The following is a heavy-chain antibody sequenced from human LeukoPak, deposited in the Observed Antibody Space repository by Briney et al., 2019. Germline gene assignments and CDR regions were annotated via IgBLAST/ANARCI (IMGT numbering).Heavy chain of an antibody. J-gene: IGHJ6*03. CDR2: IDPDGSEK. CDR1: GFTFNSYW. V-gene: IGHV3-7*01. CDR3: ARDARPPYYYYYYMDV. Sequence: PGGSLRLSCAPSGFTFNSYWTSWVRQAPGKGLEWVANIDPDGSEKQYGDSVKGRFTTSRDNAKNSLYLQMNSLRAEDTAVYYCARDARPPYYYYYYMDVWGKGTTVTVSS.